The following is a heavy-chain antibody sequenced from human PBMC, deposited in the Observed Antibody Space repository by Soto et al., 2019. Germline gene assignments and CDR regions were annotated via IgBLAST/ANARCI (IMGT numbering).Heavy chain of an antibody. CDR3: ARGMQGSRYFDV. V-gene: IGHV3-74*01. J-gene: IGHJ2*01. CDR1: GFILRSYW. CDR2: ITNDGTGT. Sequence: EVQLVESGGGLVQPGGSLRLSCAASGFILRSYWMHWVRQAPGKGLVWVSHITNDGTGTTYADSVKGRFTISRDNAKSTLYLQMTSLRADDTAIYYCARGMQGSRYFDVWGRGTLVTVSS.